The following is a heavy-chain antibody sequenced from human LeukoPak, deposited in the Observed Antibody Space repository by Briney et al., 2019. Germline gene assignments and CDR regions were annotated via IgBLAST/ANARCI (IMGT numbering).Heavy chain of an antibody. V-gene: IGHV4-4*07. J-gene: IGHJ5*02. CDR3: ARGSDTSHNWFDP. CDR2: FHYSGTA. CDR1: GGSIGTYW. D-gene: IGHD2-2*01. Sequence: SETLSLTCGVSGGSIGTYWLNWIRQPAGKGLEWIGRFHYSGTANYNPSLKSRVSMSLDMSKDQFFLNLSPVTAADTAIYYCARGSDTSHNWFDPWGLGTLVTVSS.